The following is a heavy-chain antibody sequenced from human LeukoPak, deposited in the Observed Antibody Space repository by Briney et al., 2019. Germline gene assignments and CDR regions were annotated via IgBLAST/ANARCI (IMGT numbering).Heavy chain of an antibody. CDR2: MNPNSGNT. CDR3: AKDSLRERIVGSTTRGVNDY. J-gene: IGHJ4*02. CDR1: GYTFTSYD. Sequence: ASVKVSCKASGYTFTSYDINWVRQATGQGLEWMGWMNPNSGNTGYAQKFQGRVTMTRNTSISTAYMELSSLRGEDTAVYYCAKDSLRERIVGSTTRGVNDYWGQGTLVTVSS. V-gene: IGHV1-8*01. D-gene: IGHD1-26*01.